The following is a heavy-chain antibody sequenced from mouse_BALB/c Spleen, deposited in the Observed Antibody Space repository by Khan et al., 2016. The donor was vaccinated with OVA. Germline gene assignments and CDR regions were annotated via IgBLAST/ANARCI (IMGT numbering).Heavy chain of an antibody. CDR2: IYPGISDT. Sequence: EVQLVESGTVLARPGASVKMSCKASGYSFTSYWMHWVKQRPGLGLEWIGAIYPGISDTRYNQKFKGKAKLTAVTSASTAYMELSSLTNEDSAVYYCTRSYDSDYFDYWGQGTPLTVSS. J-gene: IGHJ2*01. CDR1: GYSFTSYW. D-gene: IGHD2-4*01. V-gene: IGHV1-5*01. CDR3: TRSYDSDYFDY.